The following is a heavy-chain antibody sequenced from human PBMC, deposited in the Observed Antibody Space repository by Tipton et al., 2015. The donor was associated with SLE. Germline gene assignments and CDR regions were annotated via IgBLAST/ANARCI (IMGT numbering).Heavy chain of an antibody. D-gene: IGHD3-3*01. CDR1: GFTFSSYA. V-gene: IGHV3-23*01. J-gene: IGHJ4*02. CDR2: ISGSGGST. CDR3: AKEGFWSGYYDY. Sequence: SLRLSCAASGFTFSSYAMSWVRQTPGKGLEWVSAISGSGGSTYYADSVKGRFTISRDNSKNTLYLQMNSLRAEDTAVYYCAKEGFWSGYYDYWGQGTLVPVSS.